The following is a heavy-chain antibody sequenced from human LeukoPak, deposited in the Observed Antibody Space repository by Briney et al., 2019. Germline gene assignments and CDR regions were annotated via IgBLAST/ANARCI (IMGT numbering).Heavy chain of an antibody. CDR1: GFTFSSYA. J-gene: IGHJ4*02. CDR2: ISGSGGRT. D-gene: IGHD6-13*01. Sequence: AGGSLRLSCAASGFTFSSYAMSWVRQAPGKGLEWVSAISGSGGRTYYADSVKGRFTISRDNFKNTLYVQMNSLRAEDAAVYYCANHMAAAGDYFDSWGQGTLLTVSS. V-gene: IGHV3-23*01. CDR3: ANHMAAAGDYFDS.